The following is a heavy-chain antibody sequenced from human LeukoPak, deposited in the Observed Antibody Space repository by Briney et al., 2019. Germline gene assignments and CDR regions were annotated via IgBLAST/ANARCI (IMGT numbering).Heavy chain of an antibody. D-gene: IGHD3-22*01. CDR2: TYYRSKWYN. Sequence: WVRQAPGQGLEWVGRTYYRSKWYNDYALSVKSRITINSDTSKNQFSLQSKSVTPEDTAVYYCAREKYYSDTSGYSAFDFWGQGTLVTVSS. J-gene: IGHJ4*02. CDR3: AREKYYSDTSGYSAFDF. V-gene: IGHV6-1*01.